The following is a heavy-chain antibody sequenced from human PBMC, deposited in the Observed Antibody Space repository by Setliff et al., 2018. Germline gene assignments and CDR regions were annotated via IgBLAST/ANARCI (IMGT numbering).Heavy chain of an antibody. D-gene: IGHD3-22*01. V-gene: IGHV3-30*07. CDR2: IRYDGSNK. CDR1: GFTFRSYA. CDR3: VRELRVIVGVGIQGVFDI. J-gene: IGHJ3*02. Sequence: PLGSLRLSCAASGFTFRSYAMHWVRQAPGRGLEWVAVIRYDGSNKSYADSVKGRFTISRDNSNNTLYLQMDSLRAEDTAVYYCVRELRVIVGVGIQGVFDIWGQGTMVTVSS.